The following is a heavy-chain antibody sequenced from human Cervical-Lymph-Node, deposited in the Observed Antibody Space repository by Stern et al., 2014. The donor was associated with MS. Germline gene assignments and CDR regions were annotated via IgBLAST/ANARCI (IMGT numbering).Heavy chain of an antibody. J-gene: IGHJ4*02. D-gene: IGHD3-16*01. Sequence: QVQLVQSGAEVKKPGSSVKGSCKASGGTLRSYAISWLRQAPGPGLEWMGGIGLICGTSNYEQKFQCRITITADKSTSTAYMELSSLRSEDTAVYYCAREGDRGGGYFFDYWGQGTLVTVSA. CDR3: AREGDRGGGYFFDY. V-gene: IGHV1-69*06. CDR1: GGTLRSYA. CDR2: IGLICGTS.